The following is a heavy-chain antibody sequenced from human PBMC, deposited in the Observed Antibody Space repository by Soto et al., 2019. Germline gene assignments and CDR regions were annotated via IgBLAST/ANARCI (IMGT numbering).Heavy chain of an antibody. V-gene: IGHV3-74*01. CDR1: GFTFSNYW. CDR2: IDHDGPT. CDR3: GRDSHGDY. Sequence: EVQLVDSGGGLVQPGGSLRLSCAGSGFTFSNYWVHWVRQAPGKGLEWVSGIDHDGPTDYADSVRARFTISRDHAEHTPYLQMNSLRPEDTAVYYCGRDSHGDYWGQGTLVTVSS. J-gene: IGHJ4*02.